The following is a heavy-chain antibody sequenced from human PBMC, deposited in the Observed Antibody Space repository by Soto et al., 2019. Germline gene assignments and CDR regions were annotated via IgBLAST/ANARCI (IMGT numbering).Heavy chain of an antibody. CDR1: GFTFSSYA. V-gene: IGHV3-23*01. CDR3: AKAGGYYDSSGFDY. CDR2: ISGSGGST. Sequence: EVQLLESGGGLVQPGGSLRLSCAASGFTFSSYAMSWVRQAPGKGLEWVSAISGSGGSTYYADSGMGRFTISRDNSKNTVYLQMNSLRAEATAVYYCAKAGGYYDSSGFDYWGQGTLVTVSS. J-gene: IGHJ4*02. D-gene: IGHD3-22*01.